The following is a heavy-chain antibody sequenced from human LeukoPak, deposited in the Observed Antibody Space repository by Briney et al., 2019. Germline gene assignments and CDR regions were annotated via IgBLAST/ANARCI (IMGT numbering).Heavy chain of an antibody. D-gene: IGHD3-10*01. CDR2: INPNSGGT. CDR3: AREEFDYFDY. CDR1: GYTFTGYY. Sequence: GASVKVSCKASGYTFTGYYMHWVRQAPGQGLEWMGWINPNSGGTNYAQKFQGWVTMARDTSTSTAYMELSRLRSDDTAVYYCAREEFDYFDYWGQGTLVTVSS. J-gene: IGHJ4*02. V-gene: IGHV1-2*04.